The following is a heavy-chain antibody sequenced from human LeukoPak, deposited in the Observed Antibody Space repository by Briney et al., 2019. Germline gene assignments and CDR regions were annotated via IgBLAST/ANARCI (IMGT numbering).Heavy chain of an antibody. Sequence: GGSLRLSCAASGFTVSSNSMSWVRQAPGKGLEWVSAISGSGGSTYYADSVKGRFTISRDNSKNTLYLQMNSLRAEDTAVYYCAKSNYYDSSGYYYVSYFDYWGQGTLVTVSS. J-gene: IGHJ4*02. D-gene: IGHD3-22*01. CDR1: GFTVSSNS. V-gene: IGHV3-23*01. CDR2: ISGSGGST. CDR3: AKSNYYDSSGYYYVSYFDY.